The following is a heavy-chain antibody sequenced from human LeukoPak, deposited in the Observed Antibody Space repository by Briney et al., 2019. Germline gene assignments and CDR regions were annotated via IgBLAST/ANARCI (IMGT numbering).Heavy chain of an antibody. V-gene: IGHV6-1*01. J-gene: IGHJ4*02. CDR1: GDSVSSNA. CDR2: TYYRSKWSN. CDR3: ARDIAAACDY. D-gene: IGHD6-13*01. Sequence: SQTLSLTCAISGDSVSSNAWTWIRQSPLRGLEWLGRTYYRSKWSNEYALSVKSRITINPDPSRNQFSLHLTSVTPDDTAVHFCARDIAAACDYWGQGTLVTVSS.